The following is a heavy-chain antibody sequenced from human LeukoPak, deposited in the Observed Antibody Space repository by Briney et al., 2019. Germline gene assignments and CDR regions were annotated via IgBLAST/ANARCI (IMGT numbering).Heavy chain of an antibody. V-gene: IGHV4-59*11. D-gene: IGHD3-16*01. Sequence: SETLSLTCTVSGDSISSHFWSWIRQPPGKGLDWIAYVSYSAYTNYNPSLISRVAISINTSNNHFSLKLSSVTAADTAVYYGGRGGASSLPFNVWGQGTLVTVSS. CDR1: GDSISSHF. CDR3: GRGGASSLPFNV. J-gene: IGHJ3*01. CDR2: VSYSAYT.